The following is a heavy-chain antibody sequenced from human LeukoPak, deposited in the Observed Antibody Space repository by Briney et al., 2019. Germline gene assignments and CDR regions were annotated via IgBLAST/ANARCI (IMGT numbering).Heavy chain of an antibody. CDR3: ARLAIDDFWSGYNHNFDY. J-gene: IGHJ4*02. CDR1: GFTFTNDF. CDR2: MKVDGSDI. D-gene: IGHD3-3*01. Sequence: GGSLRLSCAASGFTFTNDFMTWVRQAPGKGLEWVANMKVDGSDIHYVDSVKGRFTISSDNARNSLYLQMNSLRAEDTAVYYCARLAIDDFWSGYNHNFDYWGQGTLVTVSS. V-gene: IGHV3-7*01.